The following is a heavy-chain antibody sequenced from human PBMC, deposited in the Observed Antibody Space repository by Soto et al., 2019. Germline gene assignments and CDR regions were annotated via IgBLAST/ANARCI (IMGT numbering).Heavy chain of an antibody. Sequence: PWGSLRLSCAASGFTFSSYWMHLVRQAPGKGLVWVSRINSDESYTNYADSVKGRFTISRDNAKNTLYLQMNSLRAADTAVYYCATAVPFGYWGQGPLVTVSS. J-gene: IGHJ4*02. CDR2: INSDESYT. D-gene: IGHD2-2*01. CDR1: GFTFSSYW. CDR3: ATAVPFGY. V-gene: IGHV3-74*01.